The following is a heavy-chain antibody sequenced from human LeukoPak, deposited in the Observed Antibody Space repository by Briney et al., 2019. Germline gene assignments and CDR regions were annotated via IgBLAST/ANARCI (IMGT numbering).Heavy chain of an antibody. CDR2: ISYDGSNK. J-gene: IGHJ4*02. CDR1: GFTFSSYA. D-gene: IGHD6-19*01. CDR3: ATEVRGWYRGSDY. Sequence: GGSLRLSCAVSGFTFSSYAMRWVRQAPGKGPEWVAVISYDGSNKYYADSVRGRFTISRDNSKNTLNLQMNSLRAEDTAVYYCATEVRGWYRGSDYWGQGALVTVSS. V-gene: IGHV3-30*04.